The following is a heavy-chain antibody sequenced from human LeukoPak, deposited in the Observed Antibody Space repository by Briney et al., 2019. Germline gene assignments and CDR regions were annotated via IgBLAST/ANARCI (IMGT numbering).Heavy chain of an antibody. V-gene: IGHV3-33*03. CDR3: VSREASMVRSH. CDR2: IWSDGSNK. J-gene: IGHJ4*02. Sequence: GGSLRLSCAASGFTFSHYGMHWVRQAPGRGLEWVAVIWSDGSNKFYADSVKGRFTISRDNSKNSLYLQMNSLKAEDTAVYYCVSREASMVRSHWGQGTLVTVSS. CDR1: GFTFSHYG. D-gene: IGHD3-10*01.